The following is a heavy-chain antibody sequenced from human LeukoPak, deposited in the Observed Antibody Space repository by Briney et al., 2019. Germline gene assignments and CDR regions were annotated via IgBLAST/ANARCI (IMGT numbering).Heavy chain of an antibody. D-gene: IGHD3-10*01. CDR2: MSGSGGST. Sequence: GGSLRLSCTVSGLSFGDYGMSWVRQAPGKGLEWVSGMSGSGGSTYYADSVKGRFTISRDNSKNTLYLQMNSLRAEDTALYYCAKSLHGSGSYYNYWGQGTLVTVSS. CDR3: AKSLHGSGSYYNY. J-gene: IGHJ4*02. CDR1: GLSFGDYG. V-gene: IGHV3-23*01.